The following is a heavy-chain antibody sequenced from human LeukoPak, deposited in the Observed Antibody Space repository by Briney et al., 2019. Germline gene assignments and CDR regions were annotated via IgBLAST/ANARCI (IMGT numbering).Heavy chain of an antibody. Sequence: SETLSLTCAVYGGSFSGHYWSWIRQPPGRGLEWIGEINHSGSTNYNPSLKSRVTISVDTSKNQFSLKLSSVTAADTAVYYCARRETYSSSSSGKRNWFDPWGQGTLVTVSS. CDR1: GGSFSGHY. CDR2: INHSGST. V-gene: IGHV4-34*01. CDR3: ARRETYSSSSSGKRNWFDP. J-gene: IGHJ5*02. D-gene: IGHD6-13*01.